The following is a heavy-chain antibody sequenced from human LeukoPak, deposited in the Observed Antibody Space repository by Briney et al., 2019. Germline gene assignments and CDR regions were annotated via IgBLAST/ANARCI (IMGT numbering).Heavy chain of an antibody. J-gene: IGHJ3*02. Sequence: SETLSLTCTVSGGSISSYYWSWIRQPPGKGLEWIGYIYYSGSTNYNPSLKSRVTISVDTSKNQFSLKLSSVTAADTAVYYCARDPGWRGSYYGRDYDAFDIWGQGTMVTVSS. CDR2: IYYSGST. CDR3: ARDPGWRGSYYGRDYDAFDI. CDR1: GGSISSYY. V-gene: IGHV4-59*01. D-gene: IGHD1-26*01.